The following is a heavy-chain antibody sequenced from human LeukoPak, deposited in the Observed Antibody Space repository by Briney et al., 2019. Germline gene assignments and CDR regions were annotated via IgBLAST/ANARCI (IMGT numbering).Heavy chain of an antibody. D-gene: IGHD4-17*01. CDR2: ISASGDNT. Sequence: PGGSLRLSCYASGFTVNSYAMNWVRQAPGKGLEWVSVISASGDNTYYADSVKGRFTISRDDSKNTVYLQRNSLGADDTAVYHCAKGGRRHYGDYVAFWGQGTLVTVSS. J-gene: IGHJ4*02. V-gene: IGHV3-23*01. CDR3: AKGGRRHYGDYVAF. CDR1: GFTVNSYA.